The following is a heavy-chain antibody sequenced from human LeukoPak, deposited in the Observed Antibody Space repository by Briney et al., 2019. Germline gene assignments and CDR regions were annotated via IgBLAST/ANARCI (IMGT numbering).Heavy chain of an antibody. D-gene: IGHD1-26*01. J-gene: IGHJ5*02. CDR1: IDSFSNYH. Sequence: SETLSLTCAVYIDSFSNYHWNWIRQTPAKGMEWIGEVNESGGTNISPPLRSRVILSVDTSKNQFSLKLISVTVADTAIYYCARGQGATVSQVGKNWFDPWGQGTRVTVSS. CDR3: ARGQGATVSQVGKNWFDP. V-gene: IGHV4-34*01. CDR2: VNESGGT.